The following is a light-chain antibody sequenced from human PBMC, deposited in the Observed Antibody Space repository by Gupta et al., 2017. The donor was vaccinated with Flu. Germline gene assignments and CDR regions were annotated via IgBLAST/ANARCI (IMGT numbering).Light chain of an antibody. J-gene: IGKJ1*01. CDR1: QSVRTN. CDR2: GAS. CDR3: QQYDDWPPWT. Sequence: IVMTQSPATLSVSPGGRATLSGRASQSVRTNLAWYQQKPGQAPRLLIYGASTRATGIPARFSGGGSGTDFTLTISSLESEDFAVYYCQQYDDWPPWTFGQGTTV. V-gene: IGKV3-15*01.